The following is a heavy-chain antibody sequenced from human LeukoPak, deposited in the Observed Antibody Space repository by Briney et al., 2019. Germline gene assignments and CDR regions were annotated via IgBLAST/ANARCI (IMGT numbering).Heavy chain of an antibody. Sequence: SETLSLTCTVSGGSISSYYWSWIRQPPGKGLERIGYIYYSGSTNYNPSLKSRVTISVDTSKNQFSLKLSSVTAADTAVYYCAREGFFRWFDPWGQGTLVTVSS. CDR1: GGSISSYY. CDR2: IYYSGST. CDR3: AREGFFRWFDP. J-gene: IGHJ5*02. D-gene: IGHD3-3*01. V-gene: IGHV4-59*01.